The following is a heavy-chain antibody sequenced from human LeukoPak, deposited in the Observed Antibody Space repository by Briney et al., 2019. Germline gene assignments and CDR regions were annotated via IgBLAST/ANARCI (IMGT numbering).Heavy chain of an antibody. J-gene: IGHJ4*02. Sequence: GGSLRLSCAASGFTFSSYAMSWVRQAPGKGLEWVSAISSSGGDTYYADSVKGRFTISRDNSKYTLFLLMNSLRVEDTAVYYCAKAWCTSTSCYPTDYWGQGTLVTVSS. CDR3: AKAWCTSTSCYPTDY. V-gene: IGHV3-23*01. CDR1: GFTFSSYA. D-gene: IGHD2-2*01. CDR2: ISSSGGDT.